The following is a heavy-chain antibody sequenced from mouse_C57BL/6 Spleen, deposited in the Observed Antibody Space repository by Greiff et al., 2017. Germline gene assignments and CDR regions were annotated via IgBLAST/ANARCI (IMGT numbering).Heavy chain of an antibody. CDR2: IYPRDGST. V-gene: IGHV1-85*01. D-gene: IGHD6-1*01. CDR1: GYTFTSYD. J-gene: IGHJ2*01. Sequence: VQLQQSGPELVKPGASVKLSCKASGYTFTSYDINWVKQRPGQGLEWIGRIYPRDGSTKYNEKFKGKATVTVDTSSSTAYMELHSLTSADSAVYFCARGASSYKDYWGQGTTLTVSS. CDR3: ARGASSYKDY.